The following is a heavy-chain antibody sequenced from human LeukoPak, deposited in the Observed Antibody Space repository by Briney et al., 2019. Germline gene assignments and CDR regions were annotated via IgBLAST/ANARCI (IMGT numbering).Heavy chain of an antibody. J-gene: IGHJ4*02. D-gene: IGHD2-8*01. V-gene: IGHV3-15*01. CDR1: GFTFSNAW. CDR2: IKSKTDGRTT. Sequence: GGSLRLSCAASGFTFSNAWMSWVRQAPGKGLEWVGRIKSKTDGRTTDYAAPVKGRFTISRDDSKNTLYLQMNSLKAEDTAVYYCTTVANGVWPHYWGQGTLVTVSS. CDR3: TTVANGVWPHY.